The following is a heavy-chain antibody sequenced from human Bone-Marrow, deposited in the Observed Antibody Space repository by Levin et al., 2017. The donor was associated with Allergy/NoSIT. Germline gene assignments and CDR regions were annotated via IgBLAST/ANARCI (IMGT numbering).Heavy chain of an antibody. D-gene: IGHD6-19*01. J-gene: IGHJ4*02. CDR3: ATEYSSGWGCDY. CDR1: GLTFRDYG. Sequence: SCAASGLTFRDYGIHWVRQAPGKGLEWVAVIWHDGTTRYYADFVKGRFTISRDNSKNTVYLQMSSLRVEDTALYYCATEYSSGWGCDYWGQGTPVTVSS. CDR2: IWHDGTTR. V-gene: IGHV3-33*01.